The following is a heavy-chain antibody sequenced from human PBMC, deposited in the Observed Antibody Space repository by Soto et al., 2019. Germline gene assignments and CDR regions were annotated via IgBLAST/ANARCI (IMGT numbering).Heavy chain of an antibody. CDR1: GFTFSSYG. CDR2: ISYDGSNK. J-gene: IGHJ6*03. CDR3: AAAASRVKDYGYYYMDV. V-gene: IGHV3-30*03. D-gene: IGHD3-10*01. Sequence: QVQLVESGGGVVQPGRSLRLSCAASGFTFSSYGMHWVRQAPGKGLEWVAVISYDGSNKYYADSVKGRFTISRDNSKNTLYLQMNSLRAEDTAVYYCAAAASRVKDYGYYYMDVWGTGTTVTVSS.